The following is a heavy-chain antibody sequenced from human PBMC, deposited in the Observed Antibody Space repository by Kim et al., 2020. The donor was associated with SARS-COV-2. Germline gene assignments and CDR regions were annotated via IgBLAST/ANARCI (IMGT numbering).Heavy chain of an antibody. CDR2: ISYDGSNK. CDR3: ARDLYYDILTGYYPYYYYYYGMDV. V-gene: IGHV3-30*04. J-gene: IGHJ6*02. Sequence: GGSLRLSCAASGFTFSSYAMHWVRQAPGKGLEWVAVISYDGSNKYYADSVKGRFTISRDNSKNTLYLQMNSLRAEDTAVYYCARDLYYDILTGYYPYYYYYYGMDVWGQGTTVTVSS. CDR1: GFTFSSYA. D-gene: IGHD3-9*01.